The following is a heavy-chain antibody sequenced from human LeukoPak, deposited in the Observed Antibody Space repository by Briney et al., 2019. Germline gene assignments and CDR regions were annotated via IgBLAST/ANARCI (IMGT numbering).Heavy chain of an antibody. CDR2: ISNDGSNK. V-gene: IGHV3-30*03. CDR3: AIPDADAFDI. J-gene: IGHJ3*02. CDR1: GFTFWNFG. Sequence: GGSLRLSCAASGFTFWNFGIHWVRQAPGKGPEWVAVISNDGSNKYYADSVRGRFTISRDNSKNTLYLQMNSLRAEDTAVYYCAIPDADAFDIWGQGTMVTVSS.